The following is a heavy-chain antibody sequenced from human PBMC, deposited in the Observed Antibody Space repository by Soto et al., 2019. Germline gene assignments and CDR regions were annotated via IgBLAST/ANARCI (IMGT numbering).Heavy chain of an antibody. CDR1: GGTFSSYA. V-gene: IGHV1-69*01. J-gene: IGHJ6*02. CDR2: SIPLLNTP. Sequence: QVQLVQSGAEVKKPGSSVKVSCRASGGTFSSYAVSWVRQAPGQGLEWMGVSIPLLNTPKYAPKFQDRVTITADASATTAYMELSSLRSDDTAVYYCARESSSPNYYYYGMDVWGQGTPVTVSS. D-gene: IGHD6-6*01. CDR3: ARESSSPNYYYYGMDV.